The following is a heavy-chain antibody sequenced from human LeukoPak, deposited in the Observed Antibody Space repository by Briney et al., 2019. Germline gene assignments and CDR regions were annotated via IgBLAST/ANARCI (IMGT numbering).Heavy chain of an antibody. Sequence: GGSLSLSCAGSGFTFSRYWMSWVRQAPGKGLEWVANIKQDGSEKYYVDSVKGRFTISRENAKNSLYLQMNSLRAEDTAVYYCARTSWGIAAAGDYWGQGTLVTVSS. D-gene: IGHD6-13*01. CDR2: IKQDGSEK. V-gene: IGHV3-7*01. J-gene: IGHJ4*02. CDR3: ARTSWGIAAAGDY. CDR1: GFTFSRYW.